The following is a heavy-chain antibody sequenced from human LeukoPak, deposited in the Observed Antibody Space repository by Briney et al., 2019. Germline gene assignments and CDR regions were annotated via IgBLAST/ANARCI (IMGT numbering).Heavy chain of an antibody. CDR2: IGGGDT. CDR3: AKDGQSFNSMWDYLDS. J-gene: IGHJ4*02. D-gene: IGHD1-26*01. CDR1: GFDFSTYA. Sequence: GGSLRLSCAASGFDFSTYAMSWVRQAPGKGLEWVSGIGGGDTHYADSVKGRFTISRDNSKSTVDLHMSSLRVEDTAVYYCAKDGQSFNSMWDYLDSWGRGTLVTVSS. V-gene: IGHV3-23*01.